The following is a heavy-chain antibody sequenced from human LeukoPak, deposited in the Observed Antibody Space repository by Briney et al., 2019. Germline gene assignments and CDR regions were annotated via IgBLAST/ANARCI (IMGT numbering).Heavy chain of an antibody. CDR2: IYYSGST. CDR1: GGSISSYY. D-gene: IGHD4-23*01. V-gene: IGHV4-59*12. J-gene: IGHJ4*02. CDR3: ARDMTTEVFDY. Sequence: SQTLSLTCTVSGGSISSYYWSWIRQPPGKGLEWIGYIYYSGSTNYNPSLKSRVTISVDTSKNQFSLKLSSVTAADTAVYYCARDMTTEVFDYWGQGTLVTVSS.